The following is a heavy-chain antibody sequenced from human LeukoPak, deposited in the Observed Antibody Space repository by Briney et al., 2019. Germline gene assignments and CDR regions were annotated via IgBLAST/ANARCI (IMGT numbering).Heavy chain of an antibody. CDR3: ALGAVADLFDP. J-gene: IGHJ5*02. CDR2: INGSGGST. V-gene: IGHV3-23*01. Sequence: GGSLRLSCAASGFTFSSYAMSWVRQAPGKGLEWVSAINGSGGSTYYADSVKGRFTISRDNSKNTLYLQMNGLRAEDTAVYYCALGAVADLFDPWGQGTLVTVSS. D-gene: IGHD6-19*01. CDR1: GFTFSSYA.